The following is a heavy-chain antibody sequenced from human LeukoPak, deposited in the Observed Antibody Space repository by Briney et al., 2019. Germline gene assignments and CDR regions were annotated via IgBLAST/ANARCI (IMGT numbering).Heavy chain of an antibody. CDR2: INHSGST. Sequence: SETLSLTCAVSGGSISSSSYYWSWIRQPPGKGLEWIGEINHSGSTNYNPSLKSRVTISVDTSKNQFSLKLISVTAADTAVYYCARHGNEWLWVSWGQGTLVTVSS. D-gene: IGHD3-3*01. CDR3: ARHGNEWLWVS. V-gene: IGHV4-39*01. CDR1: GGSISSSSYY. J-gene: IGHJ5*02.